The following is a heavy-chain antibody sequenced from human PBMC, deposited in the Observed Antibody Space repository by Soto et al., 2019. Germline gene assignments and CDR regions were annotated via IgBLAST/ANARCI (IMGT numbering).Heavy chain of an antibody. D-gene: IGHD4-17*01. CDR2: ISYDGRNK. CDR1: GFTFSSYG. J-gene: IGHJ6*02. CDR3: AKEGPYDYGDSILTGMDV. V-gene: IGHV3-30*18. Sequence: GGSLRLSCAASGFTFSSYGMHWVRQAPGKGLEWVAVISYDGRNKYYADSVKGRFTISRDNSKNTLYLQMNSLRAEDTAVYYCAKEGPYDYGDSILTGMDVWGQGTTVTVSS.